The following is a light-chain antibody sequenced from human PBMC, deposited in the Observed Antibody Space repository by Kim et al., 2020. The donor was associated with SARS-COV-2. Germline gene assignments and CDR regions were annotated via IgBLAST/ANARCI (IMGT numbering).Light chain of an antibody. CDR3: QAWDSSTSV. Sequence: VSPGQTASITCAGDKLGDKYACWYQQKPGQSPVLVIYQDSKRPSGIPERFSGSNSGNTATLTISGTQAMDEADYYCQAWDSSTSVFGGGTQLTVL. J-gene: IGLJ3*02. CDR2: QDS. CDR1: KLGDKY. V-gene: IGLV3-1*01.